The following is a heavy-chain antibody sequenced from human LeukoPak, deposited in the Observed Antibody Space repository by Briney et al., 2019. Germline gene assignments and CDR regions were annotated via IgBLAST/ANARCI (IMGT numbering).Heavy chain of an antibody. CDR2: IYHSGST. CDR3: ARDRGYDSSGYLGKFDY. J-gene: IGHJ4*02. Sequence: SQTLSLTCTVSGGSISSGGYYWSWIRQHPGKGLEWIGYIYHSGSTYYNPSLKSRVTISVDTSKNQFSLKLSSVTAADTAVYYCARDRGYDSSGYLGKFDYWGQGTLVTVSS. D-gene: IGHD3-22*01. V-gene: IGHV4-31*03. CDR1: GGSISSGGYY.